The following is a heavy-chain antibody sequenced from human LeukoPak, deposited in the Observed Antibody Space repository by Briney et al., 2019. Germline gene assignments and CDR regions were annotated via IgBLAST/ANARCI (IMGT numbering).Heavy chain of an antibody. CDR1: GFTFSSYE. D-gene: IGHD3-3*01. Sequence: GGSLRLSCAASGFTFSSYEMNWVRQAPGKGLEWVSYISSSGSTIYYADSVKGRFTISRDNAKNSLYLQMNNLRAEDTAVYYCARAFSAEYFQHWGQGTLVTVSS. CDR2: ISSSGSTI. V-gene: IGHV3-48*03. CDR3: ARAFSAEYFQH. J-gene: IGHJ1*01.